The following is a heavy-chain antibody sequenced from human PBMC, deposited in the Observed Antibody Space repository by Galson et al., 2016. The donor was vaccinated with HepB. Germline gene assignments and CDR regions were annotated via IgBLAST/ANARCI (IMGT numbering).Heavy chain of an antibody. CDR1: GFTFSAHY. CDR2: IDSSGRPL. J-gene: IGHJ6*02. CDR3: TRDPDTASKVDV. V-gene: IGHV3-11*01. Sequence: SLRLSCAASGFTFSAHYMSWIRQAPGKGLEWISYIDSSGRPLYYADSVKGRFTISRDNVRHTLYLGMNGLRDEDKAIYYCTRDPDTASKVDVWGQGTTVIVSS. D-gene: IGHD5-18*01.